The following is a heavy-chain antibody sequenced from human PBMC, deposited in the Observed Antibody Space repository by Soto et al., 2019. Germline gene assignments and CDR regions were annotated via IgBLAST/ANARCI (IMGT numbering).Heavy chain of an antibody. Sequence: EVRLVESGGGLVQPGRSLRLSCAASGFVFDDFAMHWVRQAPGKGLEWVSGISWNSGYIGNADSVKGRFTISRDNSKRSLYLQMTSLTAEDSAVYYGGKARAYSTGNYFCGMNGWGEGTTVIVSS. CDR2: ISWNSGYI. V-gene: IGHV3-9*01. CDR3: GKARAYSTGNYFCGMNG. J-gene: IGHJ6*04. D-gene: IGHD1-1*01. CDR1: GFVFDDFA.